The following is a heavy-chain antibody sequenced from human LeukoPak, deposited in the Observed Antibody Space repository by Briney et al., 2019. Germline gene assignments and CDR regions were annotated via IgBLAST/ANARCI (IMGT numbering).Heavy chain of an antibody. CDR1: GGSFSGYY. D-gene: IGHD3-22*01. V-gene: IGHV4-34*01. J-gene: IGHJ6*03. Sequence: SETLSLTCAVYGGSFSGYYWTWIRQTPGKGLEWIGEMNPSGSTNYNPSLKSRVTISVDTSKNQFSLKLSSVTAADTAVYYCARGRQDVTMIVVVMTAVSYYLDVWGKGATVTVS. CDR3: ARGRQDVTMIVVVMTAVSYYLDV. CDR2: MNPSGST.